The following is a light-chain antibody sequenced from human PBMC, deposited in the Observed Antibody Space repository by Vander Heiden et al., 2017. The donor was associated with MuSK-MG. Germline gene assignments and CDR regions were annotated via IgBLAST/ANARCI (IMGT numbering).Light chain of an antibody. CDR3: QQGASFRT. CDR1: QNIGSY. Sequence: DIQMTQSPSSLSASVGDTVTITCRASQNIGSYLNWFQQNPGKAPKLLIYRTSTLQSGVPSRFSASGFGTDFALTISRLKPEDFATYYCQQGASFRTFGQGTKVEVK. V-gene: IGKV1-39*01. J-gene: IGKJ1*01. CDR2: RTS.